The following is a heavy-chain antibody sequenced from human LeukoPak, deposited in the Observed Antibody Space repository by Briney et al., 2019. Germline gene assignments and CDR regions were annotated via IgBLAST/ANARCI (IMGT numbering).Heavy chain of an antibody. J-gene: IGHJ5*02. D-gene: IGHD3-3*01. Sequence: ASVKVSCKASGYTFTDYYMHWVRQAPGQGLEWMGWINPNSGGTNYAQKFQGRVTVTRDTSISTAYMELSSLRSEDTAVYYCARDLRLEGFDPWGQGTLVTVSS. V-gene: IGHV1-2*02. CDR2: INPNSGGT. CDR1: GYTFTDYY. CDR3: ARDLRLEGFDP.